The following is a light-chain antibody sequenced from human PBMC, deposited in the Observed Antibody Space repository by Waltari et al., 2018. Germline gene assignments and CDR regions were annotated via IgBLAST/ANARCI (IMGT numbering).Light chain of an antibody. V-gene: IGLV2-14*03. CDR2: DVS. CDR1: SSDVGGYNY. CDR3: SSYTSSSTRV. J-gene: IGLJ1*01. Sequence: QSALTQPASVSGSPGQSITISCTGTSSDVGGYNYVSWYQQHPGKAPKLMIYDVSNRPPGVSNRFSGVKSGNTASLTISGLQAEDEADYYCSSYTSSSTRVFGTGTKVTVL.